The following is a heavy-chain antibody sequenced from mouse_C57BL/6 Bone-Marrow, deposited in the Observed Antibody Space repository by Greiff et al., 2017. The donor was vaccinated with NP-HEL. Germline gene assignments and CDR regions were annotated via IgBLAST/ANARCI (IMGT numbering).Heavy chain of an antibody. CDR1: GFNIIDDY. Sequence: EVQLQESGAELVRPGASVKLSCTASGFNIIDDYMHWVKQRPEQGLEWIGWIDPENGDTEYASKFQGKATITADTSSNTAYLQLSSLTSEDTAVYYCTTSRTVYAMDYWGQGTSVTVSS. J-gene: IGHJ4*01. CDR2: IDPENGDT. CDR3: TTSRTVYAMDY. V-gene: IGHV14-4*01. D-gene: IGHD1-1*01.